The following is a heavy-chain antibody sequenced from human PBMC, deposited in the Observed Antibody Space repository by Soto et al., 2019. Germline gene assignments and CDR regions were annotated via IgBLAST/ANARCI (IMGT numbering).Heavy chain of an antibody. D-gene: IGHD6-19*01. Sequence: QVQLVESGGGVVQPGRSLRLSCAASGFTFSSYAMHWVRQAPGKGLEWVAVISYDGSNKYYADSVKGRFTISRDNSKNTLYLQMNSLRAEDTAVYYCARDISSGWEYYFDYWGQGTLVTVSS. V-gene: IGHV3-30-3*01. J-gene: IGHJ4*02. CDR3: ARDISSGWEYYFDY. CDR1: GFTFSSYA. CDR2: ISYDGSNK.